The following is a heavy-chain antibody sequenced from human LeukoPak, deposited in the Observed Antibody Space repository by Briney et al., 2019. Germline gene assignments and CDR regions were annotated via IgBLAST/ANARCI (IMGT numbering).Heavy chain of an antibody. CDR3: TTDPGYSSGWYVY. D-gene: IGHD6-19*01. CDR1: GFTFSNAW. Sequence: GGSLRLSCAASGFTFSNAWMSWVHQAPGKGLEWVGRIKSKTDGGTTDYAAPVKGRFTISRDDSKNTLYLQMNSLKTEDTAVYYCTTDPGYSSGWYVYWGQGTLVTVSS. J-gene: IGHJ4*02. CDR2: IKSKTDGGTT. V-gene: IGHV3-15*01.